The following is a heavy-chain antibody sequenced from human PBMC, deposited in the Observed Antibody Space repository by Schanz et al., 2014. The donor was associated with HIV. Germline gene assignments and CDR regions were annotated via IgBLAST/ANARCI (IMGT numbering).Heavy chain of an antibody. CDR1: GLPFSTSA. CDR2: ISGSGGST. J-gene: IGHJ6*02. V-gene: IGHV3-23*01. CDR3: AKVPVAHYYYGMDV. Sequence: DVQILESGGGLVQPGGSRRLSCAVSGLPFSTSAMSWVRQAPGKGLEWVSDISGSGGSTYYADSVKGRFTISRDNSKSTLFLQMNSLRAEDTAVYYCAKVPVAHYYYGMDVWGQGTTVTVSS.